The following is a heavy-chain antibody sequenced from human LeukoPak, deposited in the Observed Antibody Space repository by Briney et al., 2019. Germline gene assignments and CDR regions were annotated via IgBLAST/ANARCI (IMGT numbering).Heavy chain of an antibody. CDR1: GFTFSSYW. D-gene: IGHD3-22*01. Sequence: GGSLRLSCAASGFTFSSYWMSWVRQAPGKGLEWVSGISGSGGSTYYADSVKGRCTISRDNSKNTLYLQMNSLRAEDTAVYYCAKDHGNMYYYDSSGQFDYWGQGTLVTVSS. J-gene: IGHJ4*02. V-gene: IGHV3-23*01. CDR3: AKDHGNMYYYDSSGQFDY. CDR2: ISGSGGST.